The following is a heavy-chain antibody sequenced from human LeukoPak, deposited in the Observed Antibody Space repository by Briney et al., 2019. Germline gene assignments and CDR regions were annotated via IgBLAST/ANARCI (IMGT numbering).Heavy chain of an antibody. CDR1: GGSFSGYY. J-gene: IGHJ5*02. V-gene: IGHV4-34*01. Sequence: PSETLSLTCAVYGGSFSGYYWSWIRQPPGKGLEWIGEINHSESTNYNPSLKSRVTISVDTSKNQFSLKLSSVTAADTAVYYCARKSYYYGSGSYYPLLYNWFDPWGQGTLVTVSS. D-gene: IGHD3-10*01. CDR2: INHSEST. CDR3: ARKSYYYGSGSYYPLLYNWFDP.